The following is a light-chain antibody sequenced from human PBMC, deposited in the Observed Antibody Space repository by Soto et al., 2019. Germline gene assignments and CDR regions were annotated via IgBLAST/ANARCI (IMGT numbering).Light chain of an antibody. V-gene: IGKV3-20*01. CDR3: QQYGSSPRT. CDR1: QSVSSSY. Sequence: EIVLTQSPGTLSLSPGERATLSCRASQSVSSSYLCWYQQKPGQAPRLLIFGASNRATGIPDRFSGSGSGTEFTITISRLEPEDFAVYYCQQYGSSPRTFGQGTRLEIK. J-gene: IGKJ5*01. CDR2: GAS.